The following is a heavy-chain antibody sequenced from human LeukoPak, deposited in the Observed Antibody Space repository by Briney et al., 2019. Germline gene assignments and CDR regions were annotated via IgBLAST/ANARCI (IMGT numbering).Heavy chain of an antibody. Sequence: GASVKVSCKASGYTFTGYYMHWVRQAPGQGLEWMGWINPNSGGTNYAQKFQGRVTMTRDTSISTAYMELSRLRSDDTAVYYCARLSSPYCSSTSCYRGTKDFDYWGQGTLVTVSS. V-gene: IGHV1-2*02. J-gene: IGHJ4*02. D-gene: IGHD2-2*02. CDR3: ARLSSPYCSSTSCYRGTKDFDY. CDR1: GYTFTGYY. CDR2: INPNSGGT.